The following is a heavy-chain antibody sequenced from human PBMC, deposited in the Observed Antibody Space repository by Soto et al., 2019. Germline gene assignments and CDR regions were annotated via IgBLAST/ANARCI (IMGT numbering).Heavy chain of an antibody. V-gene: IGHV3-13*01. CDR3: ARELHGGSYGMDV. Sequence: GGALGLSCEASGVTLSSYSMHWVRQAPGKGLEWVSGITTAGDTYYPGSVKGRFTISREKAKNSLYLQMNSLSAGDTAVYYCARELHGGSYGMDVWGQGTTVTVSS. CDR1: GVTLSSYS. CDR2: ITTAGDT. J-gene: IGHJ6*02.